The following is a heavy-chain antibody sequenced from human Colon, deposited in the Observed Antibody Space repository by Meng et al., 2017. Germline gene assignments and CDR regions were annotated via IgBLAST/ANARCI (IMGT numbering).Heavy chain of an antibody. D-gene: IGHD1-26*01. V-gene: IGHV4-31*11. J-gene: IGHJ4*02. CDR2: VHDSGDT. CDR1: GGSISGDGYY. CDR3: ARVRRSGDDFDY. Sequence: QVQLQESGPGLVKPSQTLSLTCVVSGGSISGDGYYWSWIRQHPGKGLEWIGYVHDSGDTYYKSSLKSRITISIDTSENQFSLKLTSVTAADTAVYYCARVRRSGDDFDYWGQGTLVTVSS.